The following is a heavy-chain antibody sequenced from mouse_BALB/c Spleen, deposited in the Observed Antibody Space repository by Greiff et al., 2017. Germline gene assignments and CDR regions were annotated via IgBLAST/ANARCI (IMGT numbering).Heavy chain of an antibody. CDR2: ISYSGST. CDR3: ARRPGAMDY. V-gene: IGHV3-2*02. CDR1: GYSITSDYA. J-gene: IGHJ4*01. Sequence: VQLKESGPGLVKPSQSLSLTCTVTGYSITSDYAWNWIRQFPGNKLEWMGYISYSGSTSYNPSLKSRISITRDTSKNQFFLQLNSVTTEDTATYYCARRPGAMDYWGQGTSVTVSS.